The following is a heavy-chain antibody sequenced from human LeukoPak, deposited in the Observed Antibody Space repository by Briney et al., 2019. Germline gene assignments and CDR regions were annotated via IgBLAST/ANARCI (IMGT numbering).Heavy chain of an antibody. CDR2: INHSGST. CDR3: ARGEENGYYVFDY. CDR1: GGSFSGYC. V-gene: IGHV4-34*01. J-gene: IGHJ4*02. Sequence: PSETLSLTCAVYGGSFSGYCWSWIRQPPGKGLEWIGEINHSGSTNYNPSLKSRVTISVDTSKSQFSLKLSSVTAADTAVYYCARGEENGYYVFDYWGQGTLVTVSS. D-gene: IGHD3-22*01.